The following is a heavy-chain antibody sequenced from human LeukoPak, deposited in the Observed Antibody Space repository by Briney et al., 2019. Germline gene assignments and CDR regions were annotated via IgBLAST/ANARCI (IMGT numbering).Heavy chain of an antibody. V-gene: IGHV3-7*03. J-gene: IGHJ4*02. Sequence: GGSLRLSCAASGLTFSNYWMNWVRQAPGKGLEWVANIKQDGSEQYYVDSVKGRFTVSRDNAKNSLFLQMNSLRGEDTAVYYCATVDTAMVHFDYWGQGTLVTVSS. CDR2: IKQDGSEQ. D-gene: IGHD5-18*01. CDR3: ATVDTAMVHFDY. CDR1: GLTFSNYW.